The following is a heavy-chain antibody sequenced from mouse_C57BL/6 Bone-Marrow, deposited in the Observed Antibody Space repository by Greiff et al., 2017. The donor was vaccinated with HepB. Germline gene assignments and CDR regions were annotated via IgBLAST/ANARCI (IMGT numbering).Heavy chain of an antibody. CDR1: GYTFTDYN. V-gene: IGHV1-18*01. CDR3: ARSHYYGSSPSWFAY. D-gene: IGHD1-1*01. CDR2: INPNNGGT. J-gene: IGHJ3*01. Sequence: EVQGVESGPELVKPGASVKIPCKASGYTFTDYNMDWVKQSHGKSLEWIGDINPNNGGTIYNQKFKGKATLTVDKSSSTAYMELRSLTSEDTAVYYCARSHYYGSSPSWFAYWGQGTLVTVSA.